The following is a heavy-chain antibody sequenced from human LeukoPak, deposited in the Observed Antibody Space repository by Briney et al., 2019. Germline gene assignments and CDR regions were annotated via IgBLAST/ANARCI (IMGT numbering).Heavy chain of an antibody. CDR2: INPNSGGT. CDR3: ARAGDYCGGDCYSRGAYYFDY. CDR1: GYTFTSYY. V-gene: IGHV1-2*02. J-gene: IGHJ4*02. Sequence: ASVKVSCKASGYTFTSYYMHWVRQAPGQGLEWMGWINPNSGGTNYAQKFQGRVTMTRDTSISTAYMELSRLRSDDTAVYYCARAGDYCGGDCYSRGAYYFDYWGQGTLVTVSS. D-gene: IGHD2-21*02.